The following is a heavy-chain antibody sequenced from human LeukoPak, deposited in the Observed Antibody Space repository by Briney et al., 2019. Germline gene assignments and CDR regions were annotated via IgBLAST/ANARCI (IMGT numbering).Heavy chain of an antibody. D-gene: IGHD3-10*01. CDR3: ARSKLAYYYGSGSYSQRPYYFDY. CDR1: GGSISSGGYY. J-gene: IGHJ4*02. Sequence: SQTLSLTCTVSGGSISSGGYYWSWIRQHPGKGLEWIGYIYYSGSTYYNPSLKSRVTMSVDTSKNQFSLKLSSVTAADTAVYYCARSKLAYYYGSGSYSQRPYYFDYWGQGALVTVSS. CDR2: IYYSGST. V-gene: IGHV4-31*03.